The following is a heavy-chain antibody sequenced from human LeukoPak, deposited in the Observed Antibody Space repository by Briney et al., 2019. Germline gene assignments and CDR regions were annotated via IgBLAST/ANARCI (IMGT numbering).Heavy chain of an antibody. CDR3: ARAPRNSSTMLDY. Sequence: GASVKVSCKGSGYTFTSYWIQWVRQAPGQGLEWMGLINPDGGSTAYAHRFQGRVTMTRDTSTSTVYMDLSSLRSEDTAVYYCARAPRNSSTMLDYWGQGTLVTVSS. D-gene: IGHD6-13*01. CDR1: GYTFTSYW. CDR2: INPDGGST. V-gene: IGHV1-46*01. J-gene: IGHJ4*02.